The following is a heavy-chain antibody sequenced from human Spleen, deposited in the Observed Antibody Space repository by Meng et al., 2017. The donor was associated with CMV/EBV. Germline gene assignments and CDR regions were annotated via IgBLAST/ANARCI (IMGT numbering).Heavy chain of an antibody. CDR2: INPSVST. D-gene: IGHD3-3*01. Sequence: GGSFSDQYWTWIRQTPGKGLEWIGEINPSVSTNYNPSLKSRITISADTSQKQFSLRLSSVTAADTGIYYCATAHDLWSGYYDSWGQGTLVTVSS. J-gene: IGHJ5*01. V-gene: IGHV4-34*01. CDR3: ATAHDLWSGYYDS. CDR1: GGSFSDQY.